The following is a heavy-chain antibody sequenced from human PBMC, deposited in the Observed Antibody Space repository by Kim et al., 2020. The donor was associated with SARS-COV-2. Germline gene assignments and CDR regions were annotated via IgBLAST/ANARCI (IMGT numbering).Heavy chain of an antibody. CDR3: AALDTVQVPGGI. V-gene: IGHV3-7*01. D-gene: IGHD3-10*01. Sequence: YVYSVKGRFTRSRDNAKNSLYLQMSSLRTDDTAIYYCAALDTVQVPGGIWGQGTLVTVSS. J-gene: IGHJ4*02.